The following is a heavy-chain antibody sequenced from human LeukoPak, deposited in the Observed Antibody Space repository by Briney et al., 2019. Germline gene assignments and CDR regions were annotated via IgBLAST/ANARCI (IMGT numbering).Heavy chain of an antibody. CDR2: IKPSGIT. CDR3: ARGVRRRVVLAPKYYFDY. Sequence: SETLSLTCAIDGASLSAYHWTWIRQPPGKGLEWIGEIKPSGITNYNPSLKSRVTISVDTSKNQFSLKLSSVTAADTAVYYCARGVRRRVVLAPKYYFDYWGQGTLVTVSS. J-gene: IGHJ4*02. V-gene: IGHV4-34*01. CDR1: GASLSAYH. D-gene: IGHD2-15*01.